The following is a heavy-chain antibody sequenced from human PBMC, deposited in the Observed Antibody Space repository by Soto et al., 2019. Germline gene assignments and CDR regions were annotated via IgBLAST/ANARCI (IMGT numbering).Heavy chain of an antibody. CDR2: IWYDGSNK. CDR3: TRDSMYYYDSSGYYCDY. CDR1: GFTFSSYG. Sequence: PGGSLRLSCAASGFTFSSYGMHWVRQAPGKGLEWVAVIWYDGSNKYYADSVKGRFTISRDDSKSIAYLQMNSLKTEDTAVYYCTRDSMYYYDSSGYYCDYWGQGTLVTVSS. D-gene: IGHD3-22*01. J-gene: IGHJ4*02. V-gene: IGHV3-33*01.